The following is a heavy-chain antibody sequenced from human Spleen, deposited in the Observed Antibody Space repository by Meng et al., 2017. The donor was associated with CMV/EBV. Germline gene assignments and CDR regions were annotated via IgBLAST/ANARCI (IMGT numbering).Heavy chain of an antibody. Sequence: ASVKVSCKASGYTFTGYYMHWVRQAPGQGLEWMGWINPNSGGTNYAQKFQGRVTMTRDTSISTAYMELSRLRSDDTAVYYCARAGGYCGSTSCYLFRYWGQGTLVTVSS. CDR3: ARAGGYCGSTSCYLFRY. D-gene: IGHD2-2*01. CDR1: GYTFTGYY. V-gene: IGHV1-2*02. CDR2: INPNSGGT. J-gene: IGHJ4*02.